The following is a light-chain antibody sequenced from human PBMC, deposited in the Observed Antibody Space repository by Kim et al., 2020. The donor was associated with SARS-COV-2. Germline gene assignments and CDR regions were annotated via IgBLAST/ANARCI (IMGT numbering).Light chain of an antibody. CDR2: RNN. CDR1: RSNIGSNY. J-gene: IGLJ3*02. V-gene: IGLV1-47*01. CDR3: AAWDDSLSGWV. Sequence: RRVNISCSGSRSNIGSNYVYWYQQLPGTAPKLLIYRNNQRPSGVPDRFSGSKSGTSASLAISGLRSEDEADYYCAAWDDSLSGWVFGGGTQLTVL.